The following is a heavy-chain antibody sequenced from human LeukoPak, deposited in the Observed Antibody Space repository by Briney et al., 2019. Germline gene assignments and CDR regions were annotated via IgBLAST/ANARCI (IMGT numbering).Heavy chain of an antibody. CDR1: GGSFSGYY. J-gene: IGHJ3*02. Sequence: SETLSLTCAVYGGSFSGYYWSWIRQPPGKGLEWIGEINHSGSTNYNPSLKSRVTISVDTSKNQFSLKLSSVTAADTAVYYCARPIAAAKNAFDIWGQGTMVTVSS. D-gene: IGHD6-13*01. CDR3: ARPIAAAKNAFDI. V-gene: IGHV4-34*01. CDR2: INHSGST.